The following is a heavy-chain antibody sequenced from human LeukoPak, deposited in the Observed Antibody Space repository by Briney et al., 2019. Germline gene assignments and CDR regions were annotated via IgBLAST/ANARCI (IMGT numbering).Heavy chain of an antibody. CDR2: INPNTGGT. CDR1: GYIFATYY. V-gene: IGHV1-2*02. D-gene: IGHD1-1*01. J-gene: IGHJ5*02. CDR3: ARSRKDQYQLSNNWLDP. Sequence: GASVKVSCKTSGYIFATYYIHWVRQAPGQGLEWMGWINPNTGGTNYAQRFQGRVTMTRDTSISTAYMEMSGLRSDDTAVYYCARSRKDQYQLSNNWLDPWGQGTLVTVSS.